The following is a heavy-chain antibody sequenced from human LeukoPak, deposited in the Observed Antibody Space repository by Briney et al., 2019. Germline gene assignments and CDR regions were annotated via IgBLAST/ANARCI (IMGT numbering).Heavy chain of an antibody. CDR2: TSYDGSNK. D-gene: IGHD3-10*01. J-gene: IGHJ4*02. V-gene: IGHV3-30*18. Sequence: GRSLRLSCAASGFTFSSYGMHWVRQAPGKGLEWVSVTSYDGSNKYYADSVKGRFTISRDNSKNTLYLQMNSLRAEDTAVYYCAKDRGGEGYYYFDYWGQGTLVTVSS. CDR1: GFTFSSYG. CDR3: AKDRGGEGYYYFDY.